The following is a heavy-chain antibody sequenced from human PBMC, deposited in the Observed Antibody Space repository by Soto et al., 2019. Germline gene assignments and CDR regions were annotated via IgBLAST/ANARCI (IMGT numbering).Heavy chain of an antibody. V-gene: IGHV4-30-4*01. CDR2: IYYSGST. J-gene: IGHJ4*02. Sequence: QVQLQESGPGLVKPSQTLSLTCTVSGGSISSGDYYWSWIRQPPGKGLEWIGYIYYSGSTYYNPALKSRVTISVDTSKNQFSLKLSSVTAADTAVYYGARLAIAAAGYYFDYWGQGTLVTVSS. D-gene: IGHD6-13*01. CDR1: GGSISSGDYY. CDR3: ARLAIAAAGYYFDY.